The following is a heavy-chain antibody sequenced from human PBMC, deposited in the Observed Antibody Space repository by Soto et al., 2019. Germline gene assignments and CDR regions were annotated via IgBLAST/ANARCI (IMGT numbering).Heavy chain of an antibody. CDR3: ARDRIGYCSGGSCYTNWYFDL. D-gene: IGHD2-15*01. V-gene: IGHV1-3*01. CDR1: GYTFTSYS. J-gene: IGHJ2*01. CDR2: INAGNGNT. Sequence: VASVKVSCKASGYTFTSYSMHWVLQAPGQRLEWMGWINAGNGNTKYSQKFQGRVTITRDTSASTAYMELSSLRSEDTAVYYCARDRIGYCSGGSCYTNWYFDLWGRGTLVTVSS.